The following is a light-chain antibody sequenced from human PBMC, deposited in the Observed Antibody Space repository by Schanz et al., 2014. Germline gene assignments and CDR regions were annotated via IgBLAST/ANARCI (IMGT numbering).Light chain of an antibody. Sequence: QSVLTQPPSVSGAPGQRVTISCTGSSSNIGAGFDVHWYKQLPGTAPKLLIYVNSNRPSGVPDRFSGSKSGTSASLAITGLQAEDEADYYCQSYDSSLSGSVFGGGTKLTVL. CDR2: VNS. CDR3: QSYDSSLSGSV. J-gene: IGLJ3*02. CDR1: SSNIGAGFD. V-gene: IGLV1-40*01.